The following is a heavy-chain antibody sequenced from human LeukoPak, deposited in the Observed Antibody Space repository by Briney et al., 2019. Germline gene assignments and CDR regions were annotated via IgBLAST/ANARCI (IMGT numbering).Heavy chain of an antibody. J-gene: IGHJ5*02. D-gene: IGHD4-17*01. V-gene: IGHV3-7*03. CDR2: IKPDGSDQ. Sequence: GGSLRLSCAASGFTFRGYWMTWVRQAPGKGPEWVATIKPDGSDQYYVDSLRGRITISRDNTKNSLYLQMNSLRAEDTAIYYCARAKYDYGDPVGWFDPWGQGTLVTVSS. CDR3: ARAKYDYGDPVGWFDP. CDR1: GFTFRGYW.